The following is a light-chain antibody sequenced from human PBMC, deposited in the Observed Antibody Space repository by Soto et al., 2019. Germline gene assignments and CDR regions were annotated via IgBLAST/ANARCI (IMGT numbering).Light chain of an antibody. CDR2: AAS. CDR3: QKYDGVPRT. Sequence: DIQMTQSPSSLSASVGDRVTITCRASQDISNFLARYQQKPGKVPKVLIYAASTLQSGVPSRFSGSGSGTDFTLTISSLQPEDVATYYCQKYDGVPRTFGQGTKVEIK. V-gene: IGKV1-27*01. CDR1: QDISNF. J-gene: IGKJ1*01.